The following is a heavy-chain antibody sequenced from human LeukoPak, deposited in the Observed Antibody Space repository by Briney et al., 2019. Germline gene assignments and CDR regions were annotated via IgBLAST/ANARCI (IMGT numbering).Heavy chain of an antibody. CDR1: GFTFDDYG. Sequence: PGGPLRLSCAASGFTFDDYGMSWVRQAPGKGLEWVSSISSSSSYMYYADSVKGRFTISRDNAKNSLYLQMNSLRAEDTAVYYCARVDYALWGQGTLVTVSS. J-gene: IGHJ4*02. CDR2: ISSSSSYM. CDR3: ARVDYAL. D-gene: IGHD3-16*01. V-gene: IGHV3-21*01.